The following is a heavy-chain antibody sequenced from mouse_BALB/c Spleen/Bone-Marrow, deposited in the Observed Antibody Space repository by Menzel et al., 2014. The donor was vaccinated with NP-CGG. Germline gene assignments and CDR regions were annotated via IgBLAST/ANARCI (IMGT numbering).Heavy chain of an antibody. V-gene: IGHV1-15*01. CDR3: TSYDWFAY. Sequence: VQLVESGAELVRPGASVTLSCKASGYTFTDYEMHWVKQTPVHGLEWIGAIDPETGGTAYNQKFKGKATLTADKSSSTAYMELRSLTSEDSAVYYCTSYDWFAYWGQETLVTVSA. D-gene: IGHD2-12*01. CDR2: IDPETGGT. J-gene: IGHJ3*01. CDR1: GYTFTDYE.